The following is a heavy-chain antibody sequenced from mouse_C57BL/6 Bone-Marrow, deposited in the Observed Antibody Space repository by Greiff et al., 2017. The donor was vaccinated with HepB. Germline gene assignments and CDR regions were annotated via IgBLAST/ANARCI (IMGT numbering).Heavy chain of an antibody. D-gene: IGHD2-12*01. CDR2: IDPENGDT. J-gene: IGHJ4*01. CDR1: GFNIKDDY. CDR3: TLYSLMDY. V-gene: IGHV14-4*01. Sequence: EVQLQHSGAELVRPGASVKLSCTASGFNIKDDYMHWVKQRPEQGLEWIGWIDPENGDTEYASKFQGKATITADTSSNTAYLQLSSLTSEDTAVYYCTLYSLMDYWGQGTSVTVSS.